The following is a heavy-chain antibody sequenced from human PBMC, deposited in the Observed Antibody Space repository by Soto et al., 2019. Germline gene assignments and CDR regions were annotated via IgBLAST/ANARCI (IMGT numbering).Heavy chain of an antibody. CDR3: ARLTGVLREGLDD. CDR2: INPYNYDT. CDR1: GYTFTGYY. Sequence: GDAVQVSCTPSGYTFTGYYMHWVRQPPGQGLEWMGWINPYNYDTHYAQNFQGRVTMTRDTSTSTAYMELRSLRSDDTAIYYWARLTGVLREGLDDWGQGTQVTVSS. J-gene: IGHJ4*02. V-gene: IGHV1-2*02. D-gene: IGHD3-10*01.